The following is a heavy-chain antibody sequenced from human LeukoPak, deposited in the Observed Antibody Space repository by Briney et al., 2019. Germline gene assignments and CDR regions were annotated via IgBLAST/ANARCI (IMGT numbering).Heavy chain of an antibody. CDR1: GGSISSYY. D-gene: IGHD5-12*01. V-gene: IGHV4-59*08. Sequence: SETLSLTCTVSGGSISSYYWSWIRQPPGKGLKWIGYIYYSGSTNYNPSLKSRVTISVDTSKNQFSLKLSSVTAADTAVYYCARPYSGYDYYAFDIWGQGTMVTVSS. CDR2: IYYSGST. CDR3: ARPYSGYDYYAFDI. J-gene: IGHJ3*02.